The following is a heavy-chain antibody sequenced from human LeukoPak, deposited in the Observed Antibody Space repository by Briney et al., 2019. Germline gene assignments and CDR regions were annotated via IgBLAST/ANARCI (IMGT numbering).Heavy chain of an antibody. CDR1: GGSFSGYY. V-gene: IGHV4-34*09. CDR2: IYYSGST. J-gene: IGHJ4*02. CDR3: ARLNDFWSGYYIGWYYFDY. Sequence: PSETLSLTCAVYGGSFSGYYWSWIRQPPGKGLEWIGYIYYSGSTYYNPSLKSRVTISVDTSKNQFSLKLSSVTAADTAVYYCARLNDFWSGYYIGWYYFDYWGQGTLVTVSS. D-gene: IGHD3-3*01.